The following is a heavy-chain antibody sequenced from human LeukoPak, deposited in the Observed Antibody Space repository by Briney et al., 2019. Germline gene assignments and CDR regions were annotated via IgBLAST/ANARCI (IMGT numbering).Heavy chain of an antibody. CDR1: GGSLSSSNYS. D-gene: IGHD3-3*01. CDR2: IDYSGST. V-gene: IGHV4-39*01. Sequence: SETLSLTCTVSGGSLSSSNYSWGWIRQPPGKGLEWIGNIDYSGSTYNNPSLKSRVTISVDTSKNQFSLKLSSVTAADTAVYYCARGAYYVFWSGSWFDPWGQGTLVTVSS. CDR3: ARGAYYVFWSGSWFDP. J-gene: IGHJ5*02.